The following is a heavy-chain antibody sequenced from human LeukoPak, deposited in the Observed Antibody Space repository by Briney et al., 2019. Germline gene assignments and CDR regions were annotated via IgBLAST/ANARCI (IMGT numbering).Heavy chain of an antibody. J-gene: IGHJ4*02. CDR1: GFPFAEYA. CDR2: IKSKLDGGTP. V-gene: IGHV3-49*04. D-gene: IGHD4-11*01. CDR3: SGGRNVYNNYKFPH. Sequence: GGSLRLSCTTSGFPFAEYAMSWVRQAPGKGLEWVGVIKSKLDGGTPDYAASVKGRFTISRDDSDNVVYLQMRGPETEDTTVDCCSGGRNVYNNYKFPHWGQGTLVTVSS.